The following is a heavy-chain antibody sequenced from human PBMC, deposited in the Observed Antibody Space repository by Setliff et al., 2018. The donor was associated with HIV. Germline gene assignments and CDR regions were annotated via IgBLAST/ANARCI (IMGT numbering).Heavy chain of an antibody. CDR1: GGSISSSSYY. CDR2: IYYTGFT. J-gene: IGHJ4*02. V-gene: IGHV4-39*07. D-gene: IGHD1-20*01. CDR3: ARVVKGYNWNYFDY. Sequence: SETLSLTCTVSGGSISSSSYYWGWIRQPPGKGLEWIGSIYYTGFTYYSPSLESRVTMSVDTSKNQFSLRVRSVTAADTAVYYCARVVKGYNWNYFDYWGQGTLVTVSS.